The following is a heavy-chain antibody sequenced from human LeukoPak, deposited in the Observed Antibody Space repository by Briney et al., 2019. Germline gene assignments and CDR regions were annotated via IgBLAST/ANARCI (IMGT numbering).Heavy chain of an antibody. J-gene: IGHJ4*02. CDR3: ARLPGS. D-gene: IGHD3-10*01. Sequence: ASVKVSCKASGYTFTGYYMHWVRQAPGQGLEWMGWINPNSGGTNYAQKFQGRVTMTRDTSISTAYLQWSSLKASDTAMYYCARLPGSWGQGTLVTVSS. CDR2: INPNSGGT. V-gene: IGHV1-2*02. CDR1: GYTFTGYY.